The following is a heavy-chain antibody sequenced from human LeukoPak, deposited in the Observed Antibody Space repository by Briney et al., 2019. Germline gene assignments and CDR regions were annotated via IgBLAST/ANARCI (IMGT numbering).Heavy chain of an antibody. CDR1: GGSFSGYY. D-gene: IGHD3-22*01. CDR3: ARGQNYYDSSGYFFYFDY. CDR2: INHSGST. Sequence: SETLSLTCAVYGGSFSGYYWSWIRQPPGKGLEWIGEINHSGSTNYNPSLKSRVTISVDTSKNQFSLKLSPVTAADTAVYYCARGQNYYDSSGYFFYFDYWGQGTLVTVSS. J-gene: IGHJ4*02. V-gene: IGHV4-34*01.